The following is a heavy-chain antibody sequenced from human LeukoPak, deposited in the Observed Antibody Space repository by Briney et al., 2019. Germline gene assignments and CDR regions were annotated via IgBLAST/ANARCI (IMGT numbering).Heavy chain of an antibody. J-gene: IGHJ1*01. CDR2: INHSGST. CDR3: ARRSKPGYKSAEYFQH. Sequence: SETLSLTCAVYGGSFSGYYWSWIRQPPGKGLEWIGEINHSGSTNYNPSLKSRVTISVDTSKNQFSLKLSSVTAADTAVYYCARRSKPGYKSAEYFQHWGQGTLVTVSS. D-gene: IGHD3-9*01. CDR1: GGSFSGYY. V-gene: IGHV4-34*01.